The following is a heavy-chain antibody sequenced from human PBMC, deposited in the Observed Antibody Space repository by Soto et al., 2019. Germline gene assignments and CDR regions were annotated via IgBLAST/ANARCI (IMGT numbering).Heavy chain of an antibody. CDR2: INRSGST. CDR1: GESFSGYY. V-gene: IGHV4-34*01. CDR3: ARGSVFWPFDY. J-gene: IGHJ4*02. D-gene: IGHD2-8*01. Sequence: PSSTPSLTCAVYGESFSGYYGSWIRQPPEKKLEWIGEINRSGSTNYNPSLKSRVTISVDTSKNQFSLKLSSVTAADTAVYYCARGSVFWPFDYWGQGTLVTVSS.